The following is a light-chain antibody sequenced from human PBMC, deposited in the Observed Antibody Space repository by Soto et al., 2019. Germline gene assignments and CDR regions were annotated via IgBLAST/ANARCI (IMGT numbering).Light chain of an antibody. CDR1: SSDVGGYNY. Sequence: QSVLTQPASVSGSPGQSITISCTGTSSDVGGYNYVSWYQQHPGKAPKLMIYDVSNRPSGVSNRFSGSKSGITASLTISGLQAEDEADYYRSSYTSSSTLGVFGTGTKVTVL. V-gene: IGLV2-14*01. CDR3: SSYTSSSTLGV. CDR2: DVS. J-gene: IGLJ1*01.